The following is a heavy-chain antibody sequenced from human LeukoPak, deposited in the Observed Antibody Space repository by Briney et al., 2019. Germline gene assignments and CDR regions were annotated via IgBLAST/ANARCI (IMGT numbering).Heavy chain of an antibody. D-gene: IGHD2-2*01. J-gene: IGHJ4*02. CDR1: GGSISGYY. Sequence: PSETLSLPCSVSGGSISGYYWSCIRQPPGKGLEWIGYIYYSGNTNYNPSLKRRVTMSVDTSKNQFSLKLSSVTAADTAVYYCARYCSSTKCPFDYWGQGNLVTVSS. CDR2: IYYSGNT. CDR3: ARYCSSTKCPFDY. V-gene: IGHV4-59*01.